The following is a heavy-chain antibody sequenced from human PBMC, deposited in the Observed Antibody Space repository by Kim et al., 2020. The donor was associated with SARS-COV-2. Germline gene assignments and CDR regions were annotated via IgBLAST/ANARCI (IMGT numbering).Heavy chain of an antibody. V-gene: IGHV4-34*01. CDR3: ARAGGQQLVTPFDY. J-gene: IGHJ4*02. Sequence: SRVTISVDTSKNQFSLKLSSVTAADTAVYYCARAGGQQLVTPFDYWGQGTLVTVSS. D-gene: IGHD6-13*01.